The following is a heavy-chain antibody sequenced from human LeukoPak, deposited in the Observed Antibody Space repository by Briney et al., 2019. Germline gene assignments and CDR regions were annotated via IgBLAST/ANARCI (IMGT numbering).Heavy chain of an antibody. CDR3: ARGAVAGQDFDY. V-gene: IGHV4-59*01. Sequence: SETLSLTCTVSGGSISSYHWSWIRQPPGKGLEWIGYIFCSGSTNYNPSLKNRVTISGDTSKNQFSLELSSVTTADTAVYYCARGAVAGQDFDYWGQGTLVTVSS. CDR1: GGSISSYH. D-gene: IGHD6-19*01. J-gene: IGHJ4*02. CDR2: IFCSGST.